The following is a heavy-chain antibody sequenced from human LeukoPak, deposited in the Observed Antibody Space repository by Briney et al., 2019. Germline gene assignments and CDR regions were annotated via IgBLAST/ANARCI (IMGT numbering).Heavy chain of an antibody. CDR2: INPNSGGT. CDR3: ARGRGGSYFEVDP. J-gene: IGHJ5*02. Sequence: ASVKVSCKASGYTFTGYYMHWVRQAPGQGLEWMGWINPNSGGTSYAQKFQGRVTMTRDTSISTAYMELSRLRSDDTAVYYCARGRGGSYFEVDPWGQGTLVTVSS. CDR1: GYTFTGYY. V-gene: IGHV1-2*02. D-gene: IGHD1-26*01.